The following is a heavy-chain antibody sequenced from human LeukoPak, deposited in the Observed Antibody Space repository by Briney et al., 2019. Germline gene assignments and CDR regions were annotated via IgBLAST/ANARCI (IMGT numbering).Heavy chain of an antibody. CDR2: ISSTGNTI. J-gene: IGHJ4*02. CDR3: ATDGLYCSSTNCYFEY. Sequence: GGSLRLSCAASGFTFSSYNMNWVRQAPGMGLERVSFISSTGNTIYYADSVKGRFTISRDNAKNSLYLQMNSLRAEDTAVYYCATDGLYCSSTNCYFEYWGQGTLVTVSS. CDR1: GFTFSSYN. D-gene: IGHD2-2*01. V-gene: IGHV3-48*01.